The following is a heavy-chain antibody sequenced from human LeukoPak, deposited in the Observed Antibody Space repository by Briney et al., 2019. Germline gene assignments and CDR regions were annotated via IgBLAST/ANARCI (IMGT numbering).Heavy chain of an antibody. CDR2: LFDSVNT. J-gene: IGHJ4*02. CDR3: ATIKRGSILGYFDF. CDR1: GGSISSHY. D-gene: IGHD5-18*01. Sequence: SETLSLTCTVSGGSISSHYWSWIRQPPGKGLEWIAYLFDSVNTKDNPSLQSRLTLSADTSKNQFSLRLSSVTAADTAVYYCATIKRGSILGYFDFWGQGIKVTVFS. V-gene: IGHV4-59*11.